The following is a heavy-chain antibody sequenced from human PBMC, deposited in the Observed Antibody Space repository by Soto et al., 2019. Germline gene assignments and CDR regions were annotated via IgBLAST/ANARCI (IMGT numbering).Heavy chain of an antibody. CDR3: ARLPTTYYYDTRDNWFDP. CDR1: GYSFSSYW. V-gene: IGHV5-51*01. Sequence: GESLKISCKGSGYSFSSYWIAWVRQMPGQGLEWMGIIYPDDSDTRYSPSFQGQVTISADKSISAAYLQWSSLMASDTAMYYCARLPTTYYYDTRDNWFDPWGQGTLVTV. J-gene: IGHJ5*02. D-gene: IGHD3-22*01. CDR2: IYPDDSDT.